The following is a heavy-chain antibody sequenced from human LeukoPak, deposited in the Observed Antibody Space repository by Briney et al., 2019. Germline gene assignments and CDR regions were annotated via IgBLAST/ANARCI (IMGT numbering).Heavy chain of an antibody. CDR2: IYTSGST. Sequence: SETLSLTCTVSGGSISSYYWSWVRQPAGKGLEWIGRIYTSGSTNYNPSLKSRVTMSVDTSKNQFSLKLSSVTAADTAVYYCARVNVGVVVAATIYYYYYYMDVWGKGTTVTVSS. J-gene: IGHJ6*03. D-gene: IGHD2-15*01. V-gene: IGHV4-4*07. CDR1: GGSISSYY. CDR3: ARVNVGVVVAATIYYYYYYMDV.